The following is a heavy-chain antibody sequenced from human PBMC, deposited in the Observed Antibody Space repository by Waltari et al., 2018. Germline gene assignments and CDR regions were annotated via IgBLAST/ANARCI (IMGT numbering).Heavy chain of an antibody. V-gene: IGHV4-34*01. D-gene: IGHD3-10*01. Sequence: QVQLQQWGAGLLKPSETLSLTCAVYGGSFSGYYWSWIRQPPGKGLEWIGEINHSGSTNYNPSLKSRVTISVDTSKNQFSLKLSSVTAADTAVYYCAREVTMVRGVIIDYYYGMDVWGQGTTVTVSS. CDR1: GGSFSGYY. J-gene: IGHJ6*02. CDR2: INHSGST. CDR3: AREVTMVRGVIIDYYYGMDV.